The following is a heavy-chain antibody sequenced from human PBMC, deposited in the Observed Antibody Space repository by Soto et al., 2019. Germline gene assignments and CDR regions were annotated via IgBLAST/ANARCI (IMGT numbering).Heavy chain of an antibody. V-gene: IGHV1-69*02. Sequence: QVQLVQSGAAVKKPGSSVKVSCTASGGTFNSYTLNWVRQAPGQRLEWVGRVNPIVGMSSSASKFQGRVTMTADTATSKACMILPGLKSEDTAVYYCATSDGSGSTPFDSWGPGTLVTVSS. J-gene: IGHJ5*01. CDR3: ATSDGSGSTPFDS. D-gene: IGHD3-10*01. CDR1: GGTFNSYT. CDR2: VNPIVGMS.